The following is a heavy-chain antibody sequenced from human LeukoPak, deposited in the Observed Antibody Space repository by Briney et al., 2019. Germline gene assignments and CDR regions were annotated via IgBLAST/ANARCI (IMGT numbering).Heavy chain of an antibody. CDR2: ISSSGSRI. V-gene: IGHV3-48*03. J-gene: IGHJ6*02. Sequence: PGGSLRLSCAAFGFIFSTYEINWVRQAPGKGREWVSYISSSGSRIYYADSVKGRFTISRDNAKNSLYLQMNSLRAEDTAVYYCARPRSDLYGMDVWGQGTTVTVSS. CDR1: GFIFSTYE. CDR3: ARPRSDLYGMDV.